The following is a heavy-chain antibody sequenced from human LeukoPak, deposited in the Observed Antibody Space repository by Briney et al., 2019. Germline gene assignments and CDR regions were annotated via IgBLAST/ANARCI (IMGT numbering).Heavy chain of an antibody. CDR3: ARRRMVRGVLNWFDP. CDR2: IRYDGSNK. J-gene: IGHJ5*02. CDR1: GFTFSSYG. V-gene: IGHV3-30*02. Sequence: GGSLRLSCAASGFTFSSYGMHWVRQAPGKGLEWVAFIRYDGSNKYYADSVKGRFTISRDNSKNTLYLQMNSLRAEDTAVYYCARRRMVRGVLNWFDPWGQGTLVTVSS. D-gene: IGHD3-10*01.